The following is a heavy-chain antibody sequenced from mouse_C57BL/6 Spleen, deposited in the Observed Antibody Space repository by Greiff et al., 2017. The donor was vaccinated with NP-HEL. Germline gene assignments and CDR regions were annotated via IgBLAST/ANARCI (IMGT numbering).Heavy chain of an antibody. J-gene: IGHJ4*01. CDR3: ARFLSYYAMDY. CDR1: GYTFTSYW. D-gene: IGHD6-1*01. CDR2: IDPSDSYT. Sequence: QVQLQQSGAELVRPGTSVKLSCKASGYTFTSYWMHWVKQRPGQGLEWIGVIDPSDSYTNYNQKFKGKATLTVDTSSSTAYMQLSSLTSEDSAVYYCARFLSYYAMDYWGQGTSVTVSS. V-gene: IGHV1-59*01.